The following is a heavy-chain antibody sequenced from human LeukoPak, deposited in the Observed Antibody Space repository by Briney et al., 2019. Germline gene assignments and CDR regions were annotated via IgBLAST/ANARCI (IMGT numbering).Heavy chain of an antibody. CDR2: INPSGGST. CDR1: GYTFTSYY. CDR3: AREVLRYFGY. J-gene: IGHJ4*02. Sequence: ASVKVSFKASGYTFTSYYMHWVRQAPGQGLEWMGIINPSGGSTSYAQRFQGRVTMTRDTSTSTVYMELSSLRSEDTAVYYCAREVLRYFGYWGQGTLVTVSS. D-gene: IGHD3-9*01. V-gene: IGHV1-46*01.